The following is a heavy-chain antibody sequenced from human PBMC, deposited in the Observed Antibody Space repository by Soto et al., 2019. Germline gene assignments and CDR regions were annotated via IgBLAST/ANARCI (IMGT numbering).Heavy chain of an antibody. CDR3: AKDTTMFGVAQGGVFDY. J-gene: IGHJ4*02. CDR1: GFTFDDYA. V-gene: IGHV3-9*01. D-gene: IGHD3-3*01. Sequence: EVQLVESGGGLVQPGRSLRLSCAASGFTFDDYAMHWVRQAPGKGLEWVSGISWNSGSIGYADSVKGRFTISRDNAKSSLYREMNSLRAEDTALYYCAKDTTMFGVAQGGVFDYWGQGTLVTVSS. CDR2: ISWNSGSI.